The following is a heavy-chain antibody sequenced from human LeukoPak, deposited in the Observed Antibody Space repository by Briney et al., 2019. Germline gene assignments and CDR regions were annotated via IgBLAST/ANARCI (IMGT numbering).Heavy chain of an antibody. Sequence: SVKVSCQASGGTFSSYAISWVRQAPGQGLEWMGGIIPIFGTANYAQKFQGRVTITADESTSTAYMELSSLRSEDTAVYYCASPTLYGDYAGEYYFDYWGQGTLVTVSS. J-gene: IGHJ4*02. CDR1: GGTFSSYA. D-gene: IGHD4-17*01. CDR2: IIPIFGTA. V-gene: IGHV1-69*13. CDR3: ASPTLYGDYAGEYYFDY.